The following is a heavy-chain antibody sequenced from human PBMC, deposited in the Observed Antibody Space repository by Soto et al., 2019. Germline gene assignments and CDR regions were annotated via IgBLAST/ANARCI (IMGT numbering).Heavy chain of an antibody. CDR1: SGSISSSNW. CDR3: VRDGYYYDSSGYYLNWFDP. D-gene: IGHD3-22*01. CDR2: IYHSGST. V-gene: IGHV4-4*02. Sequence: SETLSLTCAVSSGSISSSNWWSWVRQPPGKGLEWIGEIYHSGSTNYNPSLKSRVTISVDKSKNQFSLKLSSVTAADTAVYYCVRDGYYYDSSGYYLNWFDPWGQGTLVTVSS. J-gene: IGHJ5*02.